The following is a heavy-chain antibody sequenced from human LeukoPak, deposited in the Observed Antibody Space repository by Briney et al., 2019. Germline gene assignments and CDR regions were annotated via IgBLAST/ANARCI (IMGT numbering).Heavy chain of an antibody. J-gene: IGHJ4*02. CDR3: AKALGYSGYFMDY. V-gene: IGHV3-30*18. CDR2: ISYDGSNK. D-gene: IGHD5-12*01. CDR1: GFTFSSYG. Sequence: PGGSLRLSCAASGFTFSSYGMHWVRQAPGKGLEWVAVISYDGSNKYYADSVKGRFTISRDNSKNTLYLQMNSLRAEDTAVYYCAKALGYSGYFMDYWGQGTLVTVSS.